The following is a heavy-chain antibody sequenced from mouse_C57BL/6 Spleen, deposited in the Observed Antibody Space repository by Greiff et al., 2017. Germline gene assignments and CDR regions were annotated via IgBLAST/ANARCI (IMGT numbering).Heavy chain of an antibody. D-gene: IGHD1-1*01. CDR2: INPSSGYT. J-gene: IGHJ4*01. Sequence: VQVVESGAELAKPGASVKLSCKASGYTFTSYWMHWVKQRPGQGLEWIGYINPSSGYTKYNQKFKDKATLTADKSSRTAYMQLSRLTSEDSAVYDSARHGSRQYDARDYWGQGTSGTVSA. CDR3: ARHGSRQYDARDY. V-gene: IGHV1-7*01. CDR1: GYTFTSYW.